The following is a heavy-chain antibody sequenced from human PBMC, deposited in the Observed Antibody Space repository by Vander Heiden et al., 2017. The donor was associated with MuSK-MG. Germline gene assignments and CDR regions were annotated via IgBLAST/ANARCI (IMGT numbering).Heavy chain of an antibody. D-gene: IGHD1-26*01. Sequence: EVQLVASGGGLVQPGGSLRPACAASGFTFSSYDMHWVRQATGKGLEWVSAIGTAGDTYYPGSVKGRFTISRENAKNSLYLQMNSLRAGDTAVYYCARGAMGAFDIWGQGTMVTVSS. CDR2: IGTAGDT. CDR1: GFTFSSYD. CDR3: ARGAMGAFDI. V-gene: IGHV3-13*01. J-gene: IGHJ3*02.